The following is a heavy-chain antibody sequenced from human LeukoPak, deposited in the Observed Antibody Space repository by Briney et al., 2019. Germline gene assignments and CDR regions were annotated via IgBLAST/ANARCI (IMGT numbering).Heavy chain of an antibody. CDR2: ISSSSSTI. J-gene: IGHJ4*02. Sequence: GGSLRLSCAASGFTFSSYSMNWVRQAPGKGLEWVSYISSSSSTIYYADSVKGRFTISRDNAKNSLYLQMNSLRAEDTAVYYCARGRIYYWSTGPFDYWGQGTLVTVSS. D-gene: IGHD2-8*01. V-gene: IGHV3-48*01. CDR1: GFTFSSYS. CDR3: ARGRIYYWSTGPFDY.